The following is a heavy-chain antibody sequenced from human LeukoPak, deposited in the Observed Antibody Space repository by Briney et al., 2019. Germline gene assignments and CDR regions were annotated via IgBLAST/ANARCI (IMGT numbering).Heavy chain of an antibody. Sequence: SETLSLTCGVSGGSFNSDDYYWNWIRQPPGRGLEWIWYIYYGGNTNYNPSLRSRVTISMDTSKNQFSLKVNSVTAADTAVYFCASGPRNYYYSGSYHYWGQGTLVTVSS. CDR2: IYYGGNT. V-gene: IGHV4-61*08. D-gene: IGHD3-10*01. CDR3: ASGPRNYYYSGSYHY. CDR1: GGSFNSDDYY. J-gene: IGHJ4*02.